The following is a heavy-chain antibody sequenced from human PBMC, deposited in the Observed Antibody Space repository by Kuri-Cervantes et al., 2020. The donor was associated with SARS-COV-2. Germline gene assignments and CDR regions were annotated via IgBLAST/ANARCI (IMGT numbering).Heavy chain of an antibody. Sequence: GESLKISCKASGYTFTNYFMHWVRQAPGKGLEWVAFIRYDGSNKYYADSVKGRFTISRDNSKNTLYLQMNSLRAEDTAVYYCAKMEGGFLEWTWIDYWGQGTLVTVSS. V-gene: IGHV3-30*02. D-gene: IGHD3-3*01. CDR1: GYTFTNYF. CDR2: IRYDGSNK. J-gene: IGHJ4*02. CDR3: AKMEGGFLEWTWIDY.